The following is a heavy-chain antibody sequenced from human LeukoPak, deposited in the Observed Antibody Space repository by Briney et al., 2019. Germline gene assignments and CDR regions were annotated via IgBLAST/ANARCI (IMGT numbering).Heavy chain of an antibody. CDR2: VYTTGST. CDR1: GGSLSSDNYY. CDR3: ARASYGSGSYYEDYFYYMDV. J-gene: IGHJ6*03. V-gene: IGHV4-61*02. Sequence: SETLPLTCSVSGGSLSSDNYYWNWIRQPAGKGLEWIGRVYTTGSTNYNPSLKSRVTISVDTSKNQFSLKVSSVTAADTAVYYCARASYGSGSYYEDYFYYMDVWGKGTTVTISS. D-gene: IGHD3-10*01.